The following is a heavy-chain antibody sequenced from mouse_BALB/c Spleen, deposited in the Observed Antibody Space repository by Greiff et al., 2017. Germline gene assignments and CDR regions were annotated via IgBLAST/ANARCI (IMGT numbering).Heavy chain of an antibody. D-gene: IGHD2-4*01. CDR3: TRWDYDGYYAMDY. CDR2: IYPGNSDT. CDR1: GYTFTSYW. J-gene: IGHJ4*01. Sequence: VQLKESGTVLARPGASVKMSCKASGYTFTSYWMHWVKQRPGQGLEWIGAIYPGNSDTSYNQKFKGKAKLTAVTSTSTAYMELSSLTNEDSAVYYCTRWDYDGYYAMDYWGQGTSVTVSS. V-gene: IGHV1-5*01.